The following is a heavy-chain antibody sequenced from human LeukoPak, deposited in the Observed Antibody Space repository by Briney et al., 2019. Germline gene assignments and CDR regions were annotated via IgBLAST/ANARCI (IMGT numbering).Heavy chain of an antibody. CDR2: ISSSGSTI. D-gene: IGHD3-10*02. Sequence: AETLSLTCAVDGGSFSGYCWRWRRQPPGKGLGWVAYISSSGSTIYYADSVKGRFTISRDNAKNSLYLQMNSLRAEDTAVYYCAELGITMIGGVWGKGTTVTISS. CDR1: GGSFSGYC. J-gene: IGHJ6*04. CDR3: AELGITMIGGV. V-gene: IGHV3-11*04.